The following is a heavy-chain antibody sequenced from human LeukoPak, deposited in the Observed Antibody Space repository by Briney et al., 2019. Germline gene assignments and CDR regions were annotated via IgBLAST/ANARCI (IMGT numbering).Heavy chain of an antibody. J-gene: IGHJ4*02. CDR3: AKDPALYDSSGYTDY. CDR2: ISYDRSNK. D-gene: IGHD3-22*01. V-gene: IGHV3-30*18. CDR1: GFTFSSYG. Sequence: GGSLRLSCAASGFTFSSYGMHWVRQAPGKGLEWVAVISYDRSNKYYADSVKGRFTISRDNSKNTLYLQMNSLRAEDTAVYYCAKDPALYDSSGYTDYWGQGTLVTVSS.